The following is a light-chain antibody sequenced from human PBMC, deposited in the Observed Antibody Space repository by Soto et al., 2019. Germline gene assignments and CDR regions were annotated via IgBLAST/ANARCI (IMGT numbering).Light chain of an antibody. CDR2: EVT. Sequence: QSVLTQPPSASGSXXQSVTXSXTGTSSDVGGYNYVSWYQQYPGRAPKLMIYEVTKRPSGVPDRFSGSKSGNTASLTVSGLQAEDEADYYCSSYAASNNFYFVFGGGTKLTVL. CDR1: SSDVGGYNY. V-gene: IGLV2-8*01. CDR3: SSYAASNNFYFV. J-gene: IGLJ3*02.